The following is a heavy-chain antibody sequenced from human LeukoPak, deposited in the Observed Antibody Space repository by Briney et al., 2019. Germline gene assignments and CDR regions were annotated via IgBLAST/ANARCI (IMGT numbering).Heavy chain of an antibody. V-gene: IGHV3-33*01. J-gene: IGHJ4*02. D-gene: IGHD4-17*01. CDR3: ARGEMTTVTNFDY. Sequence: PGGSLRLSCAASGFTFSSYGMHWVRQAPGKGLEWVAVIWYDGSNKYYADSVKGRFTISRDNSKNTLYLQMNSLRAEDTAVYYCARGEMTTVTNFDYWGQGTLVTVSS. CDR2: IWYDGSNK. CDR1: GFTFSSYG.